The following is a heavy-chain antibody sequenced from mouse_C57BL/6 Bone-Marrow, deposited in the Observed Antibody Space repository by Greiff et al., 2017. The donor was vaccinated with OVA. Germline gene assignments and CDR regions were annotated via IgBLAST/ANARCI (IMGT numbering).Heavy chain of an antibody. D-gene: IGHD2-2*01. V-gene: IGHV1-42*01. CDR1: GYSFTGYY. CDR2: INPSTGGT. CDR3: ARWFFDY. J-gene: IGHJ2*01. Sequence: VQLQQSGPELVKPGASVKISCKASGYSFTGYYMNWVKQSPDKSLEWIGEINPSTGGTTYNQKVKAKATLTVDKSSSTAYMQLKSLTSEDSAVYYCARWFFDYWGQGTTLTVSS.